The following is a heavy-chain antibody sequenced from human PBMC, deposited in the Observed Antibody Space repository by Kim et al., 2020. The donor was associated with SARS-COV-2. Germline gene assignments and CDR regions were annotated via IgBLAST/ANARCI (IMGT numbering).Heavy chain of an antibody. D-gene: IGHD3-16*02. Sequence: LTGRVTISVDTSKTQFSLKLSAVTAADTAVYYCARATMITFGGVIDHFDYWGQGTLVTVSS. V-gene: IGHV4-31*02. J-gene: IGHJ4*02. CDR3: ARATMITFGGVIDHFDY.